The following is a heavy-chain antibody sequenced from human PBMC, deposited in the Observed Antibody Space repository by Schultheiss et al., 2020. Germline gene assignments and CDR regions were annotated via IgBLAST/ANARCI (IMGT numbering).Heavy chain of an antibody. J-gene: IGHJ6*02. CDR1: GFTLSNYN. CDR2: ISAGSSDI. Sequence: GGSLRLSCTASGFTLSNYNMNWVRQAPGKGLEWVSSISAGSSDIHYADSVKGRFTISRDNAKNSLYLQMNSLRAEDTAVYYCATSGWANYYYYGMDVWGQGTTVTVSS. D-gene: IGHD6-19*01. V-gene: IGHV3-21*01. CDR3: ATSGWANYYYYGMDV.